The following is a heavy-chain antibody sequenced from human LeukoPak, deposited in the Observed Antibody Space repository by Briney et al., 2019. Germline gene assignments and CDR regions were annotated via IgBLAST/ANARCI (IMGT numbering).Heavy chain of an antibody. J-gene: IGHJ4*02. D-gene: IGHD6-19*01. Sequence: GRSLRLSCAASGFTFDDYAMHWVRQAPGKGLEWVSGISWNSGSIGYADSVKGRFTISRDNAKNSLYLQMNSLRAEDTAVYYCAREGYSSGWYAGPIDYWGQGTLVTVSS. CDR1: GFTFDDYA. CDR3: AREGYSSGWYAGPIDY. CDR2: ISWNSGSI. V-gene: IGHV3-9*01.